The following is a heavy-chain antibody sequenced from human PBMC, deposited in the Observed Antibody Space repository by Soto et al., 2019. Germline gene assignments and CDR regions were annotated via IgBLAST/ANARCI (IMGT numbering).Heavy chain of an antibody. CDR2: ISYDGSNK. V-gene: IGHV3-30*18. J-gene: IGHJ5*02. CDR3: AKDRRFDP. Sequence: QVQLVESGGGVVQPGRSLRLSCAASGFTFSSYGMHWVRQAPGKGLEWVAVISYDGSNKYYADSVKGRFTISRDNSKNTLYLQMNSLRAEDPAVYYCAKDRRFDPWGQGTLVTVSS. CDR1: GFTFSSYG.